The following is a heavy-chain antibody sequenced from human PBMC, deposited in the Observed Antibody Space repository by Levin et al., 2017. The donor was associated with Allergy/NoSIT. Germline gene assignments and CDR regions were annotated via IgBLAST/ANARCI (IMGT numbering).Heavy chain of an antibody. D-gene: IGHD3-22*01. CDR2: ISSSDSPI. CDR3: TGYYYDPSGYYYEY. CDR1: GFTFRSYE. J-gene: IGHJ4*02. Sequence: LSLTCAASGFTFRSYEMHWVRQAPGKGLEWVSYISSSDSPIYYADSVKGRFTISRDHAKNSLYLQMNSLRAEDTAVYYCTGYYYDPSGYYYEYWGQGTLVTVSS. V-gene: IGHV3-48*03.